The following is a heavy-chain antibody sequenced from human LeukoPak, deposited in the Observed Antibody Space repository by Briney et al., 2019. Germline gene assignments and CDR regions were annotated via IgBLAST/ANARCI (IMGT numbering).Heavy chain of an antibody. CDR3: ARVRLRWSRRYNWFDP. CDR1: GGTFNNYA. CDR2: IIPVFGAT. D-gene: IGHD4-23*01. J-gene: IGHJ5*02. Sequence: SVKVSCKASGGTFNNYAISWVRQAPGQGLEWMGGIIPVFGATTYARNFQGRVTITADESTSTAYMELSSLRSEDTAVYYCARVRLRWSRRYNWFDPWGQGTLVTVSS. V-gene: IGHV1-69*13.